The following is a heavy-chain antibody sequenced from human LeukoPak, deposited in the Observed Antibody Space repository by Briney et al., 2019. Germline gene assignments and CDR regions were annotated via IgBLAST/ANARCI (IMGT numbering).Heavy chain of an antibody. D-gene: IGHD5-24*01. CDR3: PRVRDAYISIDFHH. V-gene: IGHV4-34*01. J-gene: IGHJ4*02. CDR1: GGSFSGYY. Sequence: SDTLSLTCAVYGGSFSGYYWSWIRQPPGKGLEWIGEINHSGSTNYNPSLKSRVNISVDTSKNQFSLKLSSVTAADTAVYYCPRVRDAYISIDFHHWGQGTLVTVSS. CDR2: INHSGST.